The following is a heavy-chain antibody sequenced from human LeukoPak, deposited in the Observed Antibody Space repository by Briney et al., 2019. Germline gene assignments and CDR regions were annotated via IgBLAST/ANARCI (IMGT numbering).Heavy chain of an antibody. Sequence: SVKVSCKASGGTFSSYAISWVRQAPGQGLEWMGGIIPIFGTANYAQKFQGRVTITADESTSTAYMELSSLRSEDTAVYYCARAHYGSGSYSYYGMDVWGKGTTVTVSS. V-gene: IGHV1-69*01. D-gene: IGHD3-10*01. CDR3: ARAHYGSGSYSYYGMDV. CDR2: IIPIFGTA. CDR1: GGTFSSYA. J-gene: IGHJ6*04.